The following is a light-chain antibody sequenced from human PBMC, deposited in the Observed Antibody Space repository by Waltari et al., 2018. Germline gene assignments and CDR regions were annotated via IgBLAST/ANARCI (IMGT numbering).Light chain of an antibody. V-gene: IGLV2-8*01. CDR1: SSDVGSYNY. J-gene: IGLJ3*02. Sequence: QSALTQPPSASGSPGQSVTISCTVTSSDVGSYNYVSWYQQHPGNAPTLMIYAVNKRPSGVPDRFSGSKSGNAASLTVSGLQAEDDADYFCSSYAGKNNVVFGGGTKLTVL. CDR3: SSYAGKNNVV. CDR2: AVN.